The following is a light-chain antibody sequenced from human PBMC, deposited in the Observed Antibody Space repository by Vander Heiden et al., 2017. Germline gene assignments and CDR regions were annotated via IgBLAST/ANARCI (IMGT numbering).Light chain of an antibody. CDR1: SSDVGGYNY. V-gene: IGLV2-11*01. CDR3: CSYAGSYTFGV. Sequence: QSALTQPRSVPGSPGPSVTISCPGTSSDVGGYNYVSWYQQHPGKAPKLMIYDVSKRPSGVPDRFSGSKSGNTASLTISGLQAEDEADYYCCSYAGSYTFGVFGTGTKVTVL. CDR2: DVS. J-gene: IGLJ1*01.